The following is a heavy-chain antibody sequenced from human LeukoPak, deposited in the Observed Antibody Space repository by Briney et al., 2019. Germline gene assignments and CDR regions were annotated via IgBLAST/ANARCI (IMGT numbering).Heavy chain of an antibody. Sequence: SGGSLRLSCAASGFTFDDYAMHWVRQAPGKGLEWVSGISWNSGSIGYADSVKGRFTISRDNAKNSLYLQMNRLRAEDTALYYCAKDFSGIAAAEFDYWGQGTLVTVSS. D-gene: IGHD6-13*01. J-gene: IGHJ4*02. CDR3: AKDFSGIAAAEFDY. CDR2: ISWNSGSI. V-gene: IGHV3-9*01. CDR1: GFTFDDYA.